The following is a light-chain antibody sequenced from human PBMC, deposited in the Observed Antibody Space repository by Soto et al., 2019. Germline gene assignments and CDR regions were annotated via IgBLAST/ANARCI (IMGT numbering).Light chain of an antibody. CDR3: QQSYSTLWT. V-gene: IGKV1-39*01. CDR1: QSISSY. Sequence: DIQMTQSPSSLSASVGYRVTITCRASQSISSYLNWYQQKPGKAPKLLIYAASSLQSGVPSRFSGSGSGTDFTLTISSLQPEDFATYYCQQSYSTLWTFGQGTKGDIK. J-gene: IGKJ1*01. CDR2: AAS.